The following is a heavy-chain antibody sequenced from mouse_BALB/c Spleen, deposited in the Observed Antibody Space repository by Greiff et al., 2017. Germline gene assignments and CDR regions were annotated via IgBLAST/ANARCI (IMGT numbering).Heavy chain of an antibody. Sequence: DVQLVESGGGLVKPGGSLKLSCAASGFAFSSYDMSWVRQTPEKRLEWVAYISSGGGSTYYPDTVKGRFTISRDNAKNTLYLQMSSLKSEDTAMYYCASYYEGAMDYWGQGTSVTVSS. CDR1: GFAFSSYD. D-gene: IGHD2-4*01. CDR2: ISSGGGST. J-gene: IGHJ4*01. V-gene: IGHV5-12-1*01. CDR3: ASYYEGAMDY.